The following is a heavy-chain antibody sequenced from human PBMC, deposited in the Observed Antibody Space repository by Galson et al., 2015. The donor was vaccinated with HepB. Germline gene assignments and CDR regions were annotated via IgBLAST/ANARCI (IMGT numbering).Heavy chain of an antibody. CDR2: IRVYNGNT. D-gene: IGHD1-26*01. CDR1: GYTFTDYD. J-gene: IGHJ4*02. Sequence: SVKVSCKASGYTFTDYDINWVRQAPGQGLEWMGWIRVYNGNTNYAEKVQDRVTLSTDTSTSTVYMELRSLRSDDTAIYYCARQRSVGATRYFDYWGQGTLVTVSS. CDR3: ARQRSVGATRYFDY. V-gene: IGHV1-18*04.